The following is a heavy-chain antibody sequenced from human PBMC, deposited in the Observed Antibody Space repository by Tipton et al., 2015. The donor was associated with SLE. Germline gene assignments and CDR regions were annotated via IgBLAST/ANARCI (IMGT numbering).Heavy chain of an antibody. CDR1: GGSFSGYY. Sequence: TLSLTCAVYGGSFSGYYWSWIRQPPGKGLEWIGEINHSGSTNYSPSLKSRVTISVDTSKNQFSLKLSSVTAADTAVYYCARDRSSGWYFDDWGQGTLVTVSS. D-gene: IGHD6-19*01. J-gene: IGHJ4*02. CDR2: INHSGST. V-gene: IGHV4-34*01. CDR3: ARDRSSGWYFDD.